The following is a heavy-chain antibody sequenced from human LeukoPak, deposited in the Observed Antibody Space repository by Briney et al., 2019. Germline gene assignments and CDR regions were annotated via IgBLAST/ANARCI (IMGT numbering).Heavy chain of an antibody. J-gene: IGHJ6*03. CDR2: IYYSGST. Sequence: PSETLSLTYTVSNYSISSGYYWGWIRQPPGKGLEWIGYIYYSGSTNYNPSLKSRVTISVDTSKNQFSLKLSSVTAADTAAYYCARARAPYYYMDVWGKGTTVTVSS. V-gene: IGHV4-61*01. CDR1: NYSISSGYY. CDR3: ARARAPYYYMDV. D-gene: IGHD1-26*01.